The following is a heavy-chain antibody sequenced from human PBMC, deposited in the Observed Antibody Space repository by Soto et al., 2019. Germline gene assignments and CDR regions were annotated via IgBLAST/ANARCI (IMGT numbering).Heavy chain of an antibody. D-gene: IGHD5-12*01. CDR1: GGSISRLDHY. V-gene: IGHV4-30-4*08. CDR3: AGVTEYSDYEMAYWFDT. CDR2: IYYDGST. Sequence: QVQLQESGPGLVNPSQTLSLTCTVSGGSISRLDHYWNWIRQPPGKGLAWIGCIYYDGSTSYNPSLKRRLYSSIDTSNNQFPLMVTSVAAADAAECCCAGVTEYSDYEMAYWFDTWGPGALVTVSS. J-gene: IGHJ5*02.